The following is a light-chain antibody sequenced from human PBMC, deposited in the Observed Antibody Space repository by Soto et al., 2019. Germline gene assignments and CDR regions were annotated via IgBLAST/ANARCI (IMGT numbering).Light chain of an antibody. J-gene: IGKJ4*01. CDR2: GAS. Sequence: EIVLTQSPGTLSLSPGERATLSCRASQSVSSSYLAWYQQKPGQAPRLLIYGASSRATGIPDRFSGSGSGTDFPLTISGLGAGDFGGYYCQQDGRSPVTFGGGTKVEIK. CDR3: QQDGRSPVT. V-gene: IGKV3-20*01. CDR1: QSVSSSY.